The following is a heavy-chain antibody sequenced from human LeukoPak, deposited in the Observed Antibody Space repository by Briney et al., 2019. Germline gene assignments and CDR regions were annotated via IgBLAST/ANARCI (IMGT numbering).Heavy chain of an antibody. CDR2: IYSGGDK. V-gene: IGHV3-53*01. Sequence: QPGGSLRLSCAASGFSVGNNYMSWVRQAPGKGLEWVSLIYSGGDKRYAASVKGRFTISRDNSKNTLYLQMDSLRVEDTAVYYCGGYSSLDHWGQGTLVTVSS. D-gene: IGHD3-22*01. CDR3: GGYSSLDH. J-gene: IGHJ4*02. CDR1: GFSVGNNY.